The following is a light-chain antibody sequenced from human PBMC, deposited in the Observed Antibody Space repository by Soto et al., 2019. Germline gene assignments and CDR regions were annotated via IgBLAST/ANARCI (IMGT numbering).Light chain of an antibody. CDR1: SSDVGAYIF. CDR3: VSFAGGTYV. J-gene: IGLJ1*01. V-gene: IGLV2-8*01. CDR2: DVN. Sequence: LTQPPSASGSPGQSVTIPCTGTSSDVGAYIFVSWYQQHPGKAPKLMVYDVNRRPPGVPDRFFGSKSGNTASLTVSGLQAEDEADYYCVSFAGGTYVFGTGTKVTV.